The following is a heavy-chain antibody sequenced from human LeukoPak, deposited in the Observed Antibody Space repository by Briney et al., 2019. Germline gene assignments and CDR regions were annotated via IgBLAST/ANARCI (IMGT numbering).Heavy chain of an antibody. D-gene: IGHD1-26*01. CDR1: GGSISSYY. Sequence: SETLSLTCTVSGGSISSYYWSWIRQPPGKGLEWIGYIYYSGSTNYNPSLKSRVTISVDTSKNQFSLKLSSVTAADTAVYHCARHKLGSPFDAFDIWGQGTMVTVSS. CDR3: ARHKLGSPFDAFDI. J-gene: IGHJ3*02. V-gene: IGHV4-59*01. CDR2: IYYSGST.